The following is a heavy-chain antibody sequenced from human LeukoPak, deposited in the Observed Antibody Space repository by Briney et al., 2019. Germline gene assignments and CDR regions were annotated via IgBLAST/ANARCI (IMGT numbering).Heavy chain of an antibody. V-gene: IGHV4-38-2*01. Sequence: SETLSLTCAVSGYSISSGCYWGWIRQPPGKGLEWIGSIYHSGSTYYNPYLKSRVTISVDTSKNQFSLKLSSVTAADTAVYYCARRGYCSSTSCYNDPENAFDIWGQGTMVTVSS. CDR2: IYHSGST. CDR1: GYSISSGCY. J-gene: IGHJ3*02. D-gene: IGHD2-2*02. CDR3: ARRGYCSSTSCYNDPENAFDI.